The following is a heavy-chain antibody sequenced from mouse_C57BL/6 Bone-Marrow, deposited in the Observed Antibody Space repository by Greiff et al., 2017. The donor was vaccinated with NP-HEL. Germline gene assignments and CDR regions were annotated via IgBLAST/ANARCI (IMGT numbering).Heavy chain of an antibody. CDR2: ISSGSSTI. CDR1: GFTFSDYG. CDR3: ARRTVLDY. V-gene: IGHV5-17*01. Sequence: EVHLVESGGGLVKPGGSLKLSCAASGFTFSDYGMHWVRQAPEKGLEWVAYISSGSSTIYSADTVKGRFTISSDNAKNTLFLQMTSLRSEDTAMYYCARRTVLDYWGQGTTLTVSS. J-gene: IGHJ2*01.